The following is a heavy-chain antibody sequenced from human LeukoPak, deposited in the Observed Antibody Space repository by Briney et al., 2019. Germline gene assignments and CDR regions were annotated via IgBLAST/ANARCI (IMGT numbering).Heavy chain of an antibody. V-gene: IGHV4-39*07. CDR1: GGSISSSSYY. Sequence: SGTLSLTCTVSGGSISSSSYYWGWIRQPPGKGLEWIGSIYYSGSTYYNPSLKSRVTISVDTSKNQFSLKLSSVTAADTAVYYCARDATMIVVLLWEDAFDIWGQGTMVTVSS. J-gene: IGHJ3*02. CDR2: IYYSGST. CDR3: ARDATMIVVLLWEDAFDI. D-gene: IGHD3-22*01.